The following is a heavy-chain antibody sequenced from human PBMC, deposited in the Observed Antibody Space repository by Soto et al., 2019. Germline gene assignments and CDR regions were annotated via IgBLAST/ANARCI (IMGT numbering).Heavy chain of an antibody. CDR1: GFTFSSYA. J-gene: IGHJ4*02. D-gene: IGHD2-15*01. CDR3: AKDRYCSGGSCYSGSFDY. V-gene: IGHV3-23*01. CDR2: ISGSGGST. Sequence: GGSLRLSCAASGFTFSSYAMSWVRQAPGKGLEWVSAISGSGGSTYYADSVKGRFTISRDNSKNTLYLQMNSLRAEDTAVYYCAKDRYCSGGSCYSGSFDYWGQGTLVTVSS.